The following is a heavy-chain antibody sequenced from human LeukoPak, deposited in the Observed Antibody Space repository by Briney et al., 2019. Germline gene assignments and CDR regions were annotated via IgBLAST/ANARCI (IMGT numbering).Heavy chain of an antibody. CDR1: GFTFSSYE. V-gene: IGHV3-48*03. CDR2: ISSSGSTI. D-gene: IGHD3-10*01. Sequence: GGSLRLSCAASGFTFSSYEMNWVRQAPGKGLEWVSYISSSGSTIYYEDSVKGRFTISRDNAKNSLYLQMNSLRAEDTAVYYCARDHYYGSGSYFVYWGQGTLVTVSS. J-gene: IGHJ4*02. CDR3: ARDHYYGSGSYFVY.